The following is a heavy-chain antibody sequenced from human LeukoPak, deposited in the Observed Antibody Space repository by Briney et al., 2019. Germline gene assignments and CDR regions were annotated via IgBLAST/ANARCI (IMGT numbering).Heavy chain of an antibody. Sequence: GGSLRLSCAASGFTFSDYYMSWIRQAPGKGLEWLSYIISTGGTIYYADSVKGQYTISRDNAKNSLYLQMNSLRAEDTAVYYCAGYSSGWFGAFHIWGQGTMVTVSS. V-gene: IGHV3-11*04. D-gene: IGHD6-19*01. J-gene: IGHJ3*02. CDR3: AGYSSGWFGAFHI. CDR2: IISTGGTI. CDR1: GFTFSDYY.